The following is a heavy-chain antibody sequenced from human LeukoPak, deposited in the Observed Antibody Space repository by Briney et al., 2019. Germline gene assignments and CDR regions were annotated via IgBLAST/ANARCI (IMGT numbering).Heavy chain of an antibody. Sequence: PGGSLRLSCAASGFTFSSYEMNWVRQAPGNGLEWVSYISSSGSTIYYADSVKGRFTISRDNAKNSLYLQMNSLRAEDTAVYYCARDPGYGSGSYGSDYWGQGTLVTVSS. J-gene: IGHJ4*02. CDR3: ARDPGYGSGSYGSDY. CDR1: GFTFSSYE. V-gene: IGHV3-48*03. D-gene: IGHD3-10*01. CDR2: ISSSGSTI.